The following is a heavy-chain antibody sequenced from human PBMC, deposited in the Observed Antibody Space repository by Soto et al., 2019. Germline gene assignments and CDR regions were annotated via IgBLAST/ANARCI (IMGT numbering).Heavy chain of an antibody. J-gene: IGHJ5*02. V-gene: IGHV1-18*01. D-gene: IGHD3-22*01. Sequence: GASVKVSCKASGYTFTSYGISWVRQAPGQGLEWMGWISAYNGNTNYAQKFQERVTITRDMSTSTAYMELSSLRSEDTAVYYCATDLYYYETSGINWFDPWGQGTLVTVSS. CDR2: ISAYNGNT. CDR1: GYTFTSYG. CDR3: ATDLYYYETSGINWFDP.